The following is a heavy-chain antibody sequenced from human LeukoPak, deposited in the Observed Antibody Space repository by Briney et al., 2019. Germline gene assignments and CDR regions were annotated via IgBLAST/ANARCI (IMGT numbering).Heavy chain of an antibody. D-gene: IGHD4-23*01. CDR3: ARAVPTVVTPDY. Sequence: ASVKVSCKASGYTFTGYYMHWVRQAPGQGLEWMGWMNPNSGNTGYAQKFQGRVTMTRNTSISTAYMELSSLRSEDTAVYYCARAVPTVVTPDYWGQGTLVTVSS. J-gene: IGHJ4*02. CDR1: GYTFTGYY. V-gene: IGHV1-8*02. CDR2: MNPNSGNT.